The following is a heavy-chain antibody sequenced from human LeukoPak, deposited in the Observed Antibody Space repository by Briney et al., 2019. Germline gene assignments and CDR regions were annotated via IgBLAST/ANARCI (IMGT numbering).Heavy chain of an antibody. CDR3: ANLLVVITPY. CDR1: GFTFSSYG. Sequence: GGSLRLSCAASGFTFSSYGMHWVRQAPGKGLEWVAVISYDGSNKYYADSVKGRFTISRDNSKNTLYLQMNSLRAEDTAVYYCANLLVVITPYWGQGTLVTVSS. V-gene: IGHV3-30*18. J-gene: IGHJ4*02. CDR2: ISYDGSNK. D-gene: IGHD3-22*01.